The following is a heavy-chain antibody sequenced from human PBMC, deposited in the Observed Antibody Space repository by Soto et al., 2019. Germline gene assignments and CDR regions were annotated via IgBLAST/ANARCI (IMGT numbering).Heavy chain of an antibody. CDR3: ARVYGKYFQH. CDR2: IYPSDSDT. Sequence: PVESLRVSWRGSGYTCTSHWIGWVRKMPGKGLEWMGLIYPSDSDTRYSPSFQGQVTISADKSINTAYLQWGSLKASDTAMYYCARVYGKYFQHWGQGTPVTVSS. J-gene: IGHJ1*01. V-gene: IGHV5-51*01. CDR1: GYTCTSHW. D-gene: IGHD4-17*01.